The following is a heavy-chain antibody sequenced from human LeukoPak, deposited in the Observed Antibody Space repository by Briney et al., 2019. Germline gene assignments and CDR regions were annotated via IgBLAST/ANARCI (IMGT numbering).Heavy chain of an antibody. CDR2: IYTSGST. CDR1: GGSISSYY. V-gene: IGHV4-4*07. D-gene: IGHD3-22*01. Sequence: SETLSLTCTVSGGSISSYYWSWIRQPAGKGLEWIGRIYTSGSTNYNPSLMSRVTMSVDTSKNQFSLKLSSVTAADTAVYYCARVSRYYDTSARYYYAMDVWGQGTTVTVSS. CDR3: ARVSRYYDTSARYYYAMDV. J-gene: IGHJ6*02.